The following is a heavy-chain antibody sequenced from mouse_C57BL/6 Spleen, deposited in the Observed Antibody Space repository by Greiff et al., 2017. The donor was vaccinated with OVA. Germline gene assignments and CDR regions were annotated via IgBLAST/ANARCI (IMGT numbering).Heavy chain of an antibody. D-gene: IGHD2-2*01. CDR2: IYPGDGDT. Sequence: VKLVESGPELVKPGASVKISCKASGYAFSSSWMNWVKQRPGKGLEWIGRIYPGDGDTNYNGKFKGKATLTADKSSSTAYMQLSSLTSEDSAVYFCAESMVTTGYYFDYWGQGTTLIVSS. J-gene: IGHJ2*01. CDR3: AESMVTTGYYFDY. CDR1: GYAFSSSW. V-gene: IGHV1-82*01.